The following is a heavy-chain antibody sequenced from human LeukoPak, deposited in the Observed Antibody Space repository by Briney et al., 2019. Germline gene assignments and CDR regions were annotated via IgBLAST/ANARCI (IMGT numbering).Heavy chain of an antibody. Sequence: VGSLRLSCAASGFTFSSYSMNWVRQAPGKGLEWVSSISSSSSYIYYADSVKGRFTISRDNAKNSLYLQMNSLRAEDTAVYYCARDGLRVYYGMDVWGQGTTVTVSS. CDR1: GFTFSSYS. D-gene: IGHD3-10*01. V-gene: IGHV3-21*01. CDR3: ARDGLRVYYGMDV. CDR2: ISSSSSYI. J-gene: IGHJ6*02.